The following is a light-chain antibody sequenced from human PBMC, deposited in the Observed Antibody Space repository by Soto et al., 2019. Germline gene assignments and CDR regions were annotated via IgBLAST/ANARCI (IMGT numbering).Light chain of an antibody. CDR1: QGIKDY. CDR2: GAS. Sequence: EIVMTQSPATLSVSPGERATLSCRASQGIKDYLAWFQQKPGQAPRLLIYGASTRATAIPARFSGSGSGTEFTLSISSLQSEDFAVYYCQQYNKWPPITFGQGTRLEIK. V-gene: IGKV3-15*01. J-gene: IGKJ5*01. CDR3: QQYNKWPPIT.